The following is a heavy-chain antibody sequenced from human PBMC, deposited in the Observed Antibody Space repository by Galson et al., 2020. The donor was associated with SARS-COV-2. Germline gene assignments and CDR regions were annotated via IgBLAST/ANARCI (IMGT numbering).Heavy chain of an antibody. D-gene: IGHD3-22*01. V-gene: IGHV3-30-3*01. CDR1: GFTSSSYA. CDR3: ARARRYYDSSGYYGNPYFDY. Sequence: GGSLRLSCAASGFTSSSYAMHWVRQAPGKGLEWVAVISYDGSNKYYADSVKGRFTISRDNSKNTLYLQMNSLRAEDTAVYYCARARRYYDSSGYYGNPYFDYWGQGTLVTVSS. CDR2: ISYDGSNK. J-gene: IGHJ4*02.